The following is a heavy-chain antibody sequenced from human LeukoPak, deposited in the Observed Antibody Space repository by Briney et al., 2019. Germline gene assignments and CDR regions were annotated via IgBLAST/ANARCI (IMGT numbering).Heavy chain of an antibody. CDR3: AREVPDTYDSSGYYYYYYHMDV. D-gene: IGHD3-22*01. CDR2: ISAYNGNT. Sequence: GASVKVSCKASGYTFTSYGISWVRQAPGQGLEWMGWISAYNGNTNYAQKLQGRVTMTTDTSTSTAYMELRSLRSDDTAVYYCAREVPDTYDSSGYYYYYYHMDVWGKGTTVTVSS. V-gene: IGHV1-18*01. CDR1: GYTFTSYG. J-gene: IGHJ6*03.